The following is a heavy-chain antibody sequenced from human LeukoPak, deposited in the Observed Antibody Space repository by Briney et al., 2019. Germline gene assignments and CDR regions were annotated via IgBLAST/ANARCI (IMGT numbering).Heavy chain of an antibody. V-gene: IGHV3-43*01. J-gene: IGHJ4*02. CDR2: ISWNSGSV. D-gene: IGHD3-22*01. CDR3: ARDIYDSGDFRGDF. Sequence: GGSLRLSCAVSGFDFGDYTMHWVRQPPGKGLEWVSLISWNSGSVKYTESVKGRFTISRDNSKNSLYLQMSSLRTEDTALYYCARDIYDSGDFRGDFWGQGTLVTVSS. CDR1: GFDFGDYT.